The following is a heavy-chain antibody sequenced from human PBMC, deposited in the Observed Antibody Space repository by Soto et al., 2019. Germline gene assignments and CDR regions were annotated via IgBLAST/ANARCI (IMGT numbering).Heavy chain of an antibody. CDR3: ARGCSSTTCQGAFDI. CDR1: GVTFCIYV. D-gene: IGHD2-2*01. CDR2: INSDSSST. Sequence: HGGSLRLCCAACGVTFCIYVMNWVRQAPGKGLEWVSRINSDSSSTSYADSVKGRISISRDNAKNTLYLQMNSLRAEDTAVYYCARGCSSTTCQGAFDIWGQGTMVTVSS. V-gene: IGHV3-74*01. J-gene: IGHJ3*02.